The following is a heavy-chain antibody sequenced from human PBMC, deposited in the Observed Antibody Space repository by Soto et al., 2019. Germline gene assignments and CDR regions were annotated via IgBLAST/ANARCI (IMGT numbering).Heavy chain of an antibody. CDR2: IYYSGST. Sequence: PSETLSLTCTVSGGSISSTSYFWGWIRQPPGKGLEWIGSIYYSGSTYYNPSLTSRVTISVDTSKNQFSLNLSSVTAADTAVYYCARQGGSGSYYKGRHYSYAMDAWGQGTTVTVPS. CDR1: GGSISSTSYF. J-gene: IGHJ6*02. D-gene: IGHD3-10*01. CDR3: ARQGGSGSYYKGRHYSYAMDA. V-gene: IGHV4-39*01.